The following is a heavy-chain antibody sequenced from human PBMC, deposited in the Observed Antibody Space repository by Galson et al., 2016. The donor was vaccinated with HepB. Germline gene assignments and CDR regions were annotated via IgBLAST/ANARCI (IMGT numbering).Heavy chain of an antibody. CDR2: IDWDDDK. CDR1: GFSLSTSGMC. V-gene: IGHV2-70*01. J-gene: IGHJ4*02. CDR3: ARASRNCSSTNCFDFWISCYTPHFDY. D-gene: IGHD2-2*01. Sequence: PALVKPTQTLTLTCIFSGFSLSTSGMCVSWIRQPPGKALEWLALIDWDDDKYYSTSLKTRLTISKDTSKNQVVLTMTNVDPVDTATYYCARASRNCSSTNCFDFWISCYTPHFDYWGQGALVTVSS.